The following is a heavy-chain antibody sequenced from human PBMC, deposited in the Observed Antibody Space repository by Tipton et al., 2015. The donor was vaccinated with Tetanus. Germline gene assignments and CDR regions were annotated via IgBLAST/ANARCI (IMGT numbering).Heavy chain of an antibody. Sequence: TLSLTCAVYGGSFSGYYWSWIRQPPGKGLEWIGEINHSGSTNYNPSLKSRVTISVDTSKNQLSLKLSSVTAADTAVYYCARRGYSYGSRPLGYWGQGTLVTVSS. CDR1: GGSFSGYY. V-gene: IGHV4-34*01. CDR3: ARRGYSYGSRPLGY. CDR2: INHSGST. J-gene: IGHJ4*02. D-gene: IGHD5-18*01.